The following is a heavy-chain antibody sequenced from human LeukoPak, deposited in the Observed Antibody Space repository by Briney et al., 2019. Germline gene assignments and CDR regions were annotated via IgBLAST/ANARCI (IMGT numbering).Heavy chain of an antibody. CDR2: ISGSGGST. Sequence: GGSLRLSCAASGFTFSSYAMSWVRQAPGKGLEWVSAISGSGGSTYYADSVKGRFTISRDNSKNTLYLQMNSLRAKDTAVYYCAKVLANYVYAFDYWGQGTLVTVSS. V-gene: IGHV3-23*01. D-gene: IGHD4/OR15-4a*01. CDR1: GFTFSSYA. J-gene: IGHJ4*02. CDR3: AKVLANYVYAFDY.